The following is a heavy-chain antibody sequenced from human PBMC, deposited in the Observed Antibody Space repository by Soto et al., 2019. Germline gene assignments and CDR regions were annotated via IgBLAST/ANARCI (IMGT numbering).Heavy chain of an antibody. Sequence: GGSLRLSCAASGFTFSSYGMHWVRQAPGKGLEWVAVISYDGSNKYYADSVKGRFTISRDNSKNTLYLQMNSLRAEDTAVYYCAKDLINYKVSYYMDVWGKGTTVTVSS. D-gene: IGHD1-7*01. V-gene: IGHV3-30*18. CDR1: GFTFSSYG. J-gene: IGHJ6*03. CDR3: AKDLINYKVSYYMDV. CDR2: ISYDGSNK.